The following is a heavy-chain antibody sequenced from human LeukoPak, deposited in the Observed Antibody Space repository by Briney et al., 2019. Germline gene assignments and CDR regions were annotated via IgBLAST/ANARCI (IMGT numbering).Heavy chain of an antibody. D-gene: IGHD3-3*01. J-gene: IGHJ5*02. V-gene: IGHV4-61*03. CDR3: ARDGSIGVPWGNWFDP. CDR2: ISYSGST. CDR1: GDSISSGDYY. Sequence: NPSETLSLTCTVSGDSISSGDYYWSWIRQPPGKGLEWIGFISYSGSTTYNPSLRSRVTISVDTSKNHFSLKLSSVTAADTALYYCARDGSIGVPWGNWFDPWGQGTLVTVSS.